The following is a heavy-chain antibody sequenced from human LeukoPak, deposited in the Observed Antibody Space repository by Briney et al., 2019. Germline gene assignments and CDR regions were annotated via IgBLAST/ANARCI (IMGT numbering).Heavy chain of an antibody. CDR1: GGSITGYY. CDR3: ARELRYDNSDSGAF. CDR2: IYYSGST. V-gene: IGHV4-59*12. Sequence: SETLSLTCTVSGGSITGYYWSWIRQPPGKGLEWLGYIYYSGSTSYNPSLKSRVTISLDTSKNQFSLKLRSVTAADTAVYYCARELRYDNSDSGAFWGQGTVVTVSS. J-gene: IGHJ3*01. D-gene: IGHD3-22*01.